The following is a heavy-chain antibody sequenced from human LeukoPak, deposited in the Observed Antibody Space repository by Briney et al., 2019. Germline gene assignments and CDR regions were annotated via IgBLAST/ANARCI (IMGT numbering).Heavy chain of an antibody. CDR3: ARDEEVQLERRFDY. D-gene: IGHD1-1*01. CDR1: GYTFTGYY. CDR2: INPNSGGT. J-gene: IGHJ4*02. V-gene: IGHV1-2*06. Sequence: ASVKVSCKASGYTFTGYYMHWVRQAPGQGLEWMGRINPNSGGTNYAQKFQGRVTMTRDTSISTAYMELSRLRSDDTAVYYCARDEEVQLERRFDYWGQGTLVTVSS.